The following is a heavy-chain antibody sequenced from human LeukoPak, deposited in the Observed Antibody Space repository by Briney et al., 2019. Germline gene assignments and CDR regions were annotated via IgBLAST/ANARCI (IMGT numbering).Heavy chain of an antibody. Sequence: ASVKVSCKASGYTFTSYGISWVRQAPGKGLEWMGLVDPEDGETIYAEKLQGRVTITADTSTDTAYMELSSLRSEDTAVYYCATSTVGASVIFDYWGQGTLVTVSS. CDR2: VDPEDGET. J-gene: IGHJ4*02. V-gene: IGHV1-69-2*01. D-gene: IGHD1-26*01. CDR1: GYTFTSYG. CDR3: ATSTVGASVIFDY.